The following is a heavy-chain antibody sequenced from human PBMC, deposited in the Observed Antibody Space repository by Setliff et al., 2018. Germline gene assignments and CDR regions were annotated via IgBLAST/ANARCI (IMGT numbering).Heavy chain of an antibody. V-gene: IGHV4-4*02. CDR1: GGSISSSNW. CDR3: ARVSGFLYMDV. CDR2: IYHSGDT. J-gene: IGHJ6*03. D-gene: IGHD1-26*01. Sequence: SETLSLTCTVSGGSISSSNWWTWVRQPPGKGLEWIGEIYHSGDTNSNPSLKSRVTMSVDTSKNQFSLKLTSVTAADTAIYYCARVSGFLYMDVWGKGTTVTVSS.